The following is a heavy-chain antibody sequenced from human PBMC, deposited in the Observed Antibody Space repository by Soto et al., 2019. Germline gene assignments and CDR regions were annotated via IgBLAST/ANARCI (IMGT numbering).Heavy chain of an antibody. CDR1: GFTFSSYG. V-gene: IGHV3-33*01. J-gene: IGHJ6*02. D-gene: IGHD1-26*01. CDR3: ARVVGATRYYYYYGMDV. Sequence: QVQLVESGGGVVQPGRSLRLSCAASGFTFSSYGMHWVRQAPGKGLEWVAVIWYDGSNKYYADSVKGRFTISRDNSKNTLDLQMNSLRAEDTAVYYCARVVGATRYYYYYGMDVWGQGTTVTVSS. CDR2: IWYDGSNK.